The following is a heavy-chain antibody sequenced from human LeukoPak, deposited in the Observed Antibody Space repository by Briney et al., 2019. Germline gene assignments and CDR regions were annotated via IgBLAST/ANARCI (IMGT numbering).Heavy chain of an antibody. J-gene: IGHJ3*02. V-gene: IGHV1-69*01. CDR3: ARLIRDSSDAFDI. CDR1: GGTFSSYA. Sequence: SVEVSCKASGGTFSSYAISWVRQAPGQGLEWMGGIIPIFGTANYAQKFQGRVTITADESTSTAYMELSSLRSEDTAVYYCARLIRDSSDAFDIWGQGTMVTVSS. D-gene: IGHD3-22*01. CDR2: IIPIFGTA.